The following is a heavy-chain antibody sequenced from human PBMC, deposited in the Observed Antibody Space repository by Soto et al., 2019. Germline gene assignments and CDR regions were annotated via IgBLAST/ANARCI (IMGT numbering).Heavy chain of an antibody. CDR1: GYTFTSYG. D-gene: IGHD3-10*01. J-gene: IGHJ6*02. V-gene: IGHV1-18*04. CDR3: ARAGKYYYGSGSPYYYGMDV. CDR2: ISGYNGNT. Sequence: QVQLVQSGAEVKKPGASVKVSCKASGYTFTSYGVSWVRQAPGQGREWMGWISGYNGNTNYAQKLQGSVTMTTHTSTSTAYMELRILRSDDTAVYYCARAGKYYYGSGSPYYYGMDVWGQGITVTVSS.